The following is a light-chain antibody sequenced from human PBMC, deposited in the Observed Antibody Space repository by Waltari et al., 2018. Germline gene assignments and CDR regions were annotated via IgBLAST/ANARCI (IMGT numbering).Light chain of an antibody. J-gene: IGLJ2*01. CDR3: CSYAGSYTLV. Sequence: QSALTQPRSVSGSPGPSVTISCTATSSDFGGYHYVSWYQQHPGKAPKLMIYDVSKRPSGVPDRFSGSKSGNTASLTISGLQAEDEADYYCCSYAGSYTLVFGGGTKLTVL. V-gene: IGLV2-11*01. CDR1: SSDFGGYHY. CDR2: DVS.